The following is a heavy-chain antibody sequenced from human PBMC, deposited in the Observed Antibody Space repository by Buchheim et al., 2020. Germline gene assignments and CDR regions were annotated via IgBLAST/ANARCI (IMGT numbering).Heavy chain of an antibody. CDR2: ISSSSSYI. D-gene: IGHD2-2*01. V-gene: IGHV3-21*01. CDR1: GFTFSSYS. J-gene: IGHJ6*02. Sequence: EVQLVESGGGLVKPGGSLRLSCAASGFTFSSYSMNWVRQAPGKGLEWVSSISSSSSYIYYADSVKGRFTISRDNAKNSLYLQMNSLRAEDTAVYYCARDPHIVVVPAAIRLVMSDNYGMDVWGQGTT. CDR3: ARDPHIVVVPAAIRLVMSDNYGMDV.